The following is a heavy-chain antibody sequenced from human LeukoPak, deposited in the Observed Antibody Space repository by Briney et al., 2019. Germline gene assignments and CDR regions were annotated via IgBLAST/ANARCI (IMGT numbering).Heavy chain of an antibody. CDR3: ARGQDIVVVPAAKVASNYYYYMDV. Sequence: SETLSLTCTVSGGSISSYYWSWIRQPPGKGLEWIGYIYYSGSTNYNPSLKSRVTISVDTSKNQFSLKLSSVTAADTAVYYCARGQDIVVVPAAKVASNYYYYMDVWGKGTTVTVSS. D-gene: IGHD2-2*01. CDR1: GGSISSYY. V-gene: IGHV4-59*01. CDR2: IYYSGST. J-gene: IGHJ6*03.